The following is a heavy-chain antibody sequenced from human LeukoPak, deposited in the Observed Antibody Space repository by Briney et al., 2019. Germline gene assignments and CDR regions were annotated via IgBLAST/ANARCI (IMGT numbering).Heavy chain of an antibody. D-gene: IGHD6-19*01. CDR2: IGTSGSTV. V-gene: IGHV3-48*03. CDR3: IVLAVAGTFGFDY. J-gene: IGHJ4*02. CDR1: GFTFSSYE. Sequence: GGSLRLSCAASGFTFSSYEMNWVRQAPGKGLEWVSFIGTSGSTVYYADSVKGRFTISRDNAKNSLYLQMNSLRAEDTAVYYCIVLAVAGTFGFDYWGQGTLVTVSS.